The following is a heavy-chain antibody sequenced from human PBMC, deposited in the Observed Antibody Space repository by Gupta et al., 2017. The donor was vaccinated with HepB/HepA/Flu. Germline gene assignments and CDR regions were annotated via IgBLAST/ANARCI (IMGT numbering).Heavy chain of an antibody. CDR1: GGTLISYA. Sequence: QVPLVQSGAEVKKPGSLVKVSCKASGGTLISYAITWGRQPPRQGLEWMGRIIPILGIANYAQKFQGRVTITADKSTSTAYMELSSLRSEDTAVYYCANGLPYSSSPLPYYYGMDVWGQGTTVTVSS. J-gene: IGHJ6*02. CDR2: IIPILGIA. D-gene: IGHD6-13*01. V-gene: IGHV1-69*04. CDR3: ANGLPYSSSPLPYYYGMDV.